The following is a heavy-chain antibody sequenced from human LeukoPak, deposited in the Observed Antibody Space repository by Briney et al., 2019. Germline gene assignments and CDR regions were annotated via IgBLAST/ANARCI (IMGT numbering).Heavy chain of an antibody. V-gene: IGHV1-18*01. J-gene: IGHJ3*01. Sequence: ASVKVSCKASGYAFSNYGISWLRQAPGQGLEWMGWISACSTNTHYAQSLQGRATMTTDTLTKTAYMQLRSLTSDDTAMYYCARDLAHDYYDSSYAAFDLWGQGTMVTVSS. D-gene: IGHD3-22*01. CDR2: ISACSTNT. CDR3: ARDLAHDYYDSSYAAFDL. CDR1: GYAFSNYG.